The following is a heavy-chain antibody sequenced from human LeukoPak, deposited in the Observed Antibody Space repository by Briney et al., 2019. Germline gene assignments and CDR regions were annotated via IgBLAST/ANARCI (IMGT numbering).Heavy chain of an antibody. CDR1: GGSISSGYCY. CDR3: ARGTWSSSIDY. Sequence: SETLSLTCTVSGGSISSGYCYWSWIRQPPGKGLEYIGYIYYGGTYYNPSLKSRVTISVDTSKNQFSLKLSSVTAADTAVYYCARGTWSSSIDYWGQGTLVTVSS. CDR2: IYYGGT. V-gene: IGHV4-30-4*01. J-gene: IGHJ4*02. D-gene: IGHD6-6*01.